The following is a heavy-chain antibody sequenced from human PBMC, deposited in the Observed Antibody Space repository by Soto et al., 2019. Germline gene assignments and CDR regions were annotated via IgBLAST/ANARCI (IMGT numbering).Heavy chain of an antibody. CDR2: IIPMLGMS. J-gene: IGHJ4*02. CDR3: ATNYGSGSTHFDY. D-gene: IGHD3-10*01. CDR1: GDTFNFYT. V-gene: IGHV1-69*02. Sequence: QVQLVQSGAEVKKPGSSVRVSCTASGDTFNFYTISWVRQVPGQVPEWMGRIIPMLGMSNYAQKFQGRVTIMADKSTSTVYMNLSGLTSEYTAVYYCATNYGSGSTHFDYWGQGTLVTVSS.